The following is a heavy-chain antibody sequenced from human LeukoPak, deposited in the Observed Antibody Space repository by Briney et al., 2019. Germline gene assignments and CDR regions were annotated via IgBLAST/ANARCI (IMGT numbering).Heavy chain of an antibody. CDR3: AKDSSDRSQGFSDY. D-gene: IGHD1-14*01. CDR2: LSGSGGST. J-gene: IGHJ4*02. CDR1: GFTFSSYA. Sequence: PGGSLRLSCAASGFTFSSYAMSWVRQAPGEGLEWVSVLSGSGGSTYYADSVKGRFTISRDNSKNTVYLQMNSLRAEDTAVYYCAKDSSDRSQGFSDYWGQGTLVTVSS. V-gene: IGHV3-23*01.